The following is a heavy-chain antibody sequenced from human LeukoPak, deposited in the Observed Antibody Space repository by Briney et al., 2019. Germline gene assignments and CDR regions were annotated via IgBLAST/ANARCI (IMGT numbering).Heavy chain of an antibody. CDR1: GYTFTDYS. CDR3: ARDYFGSGRYSPFDP. J-gene: IGHJ5*02. CDR2: ISPDSGGT. V-gene: IGHV1-2*02. D-gene: IGHD3-10*01. Sequence: GASVKVSCKASGYTFTDYSMRWVRQAPGQGLEWMGWISPDSGGTKSAQKFQGRATMTRDTSINTAYMELRSLRSDDTAVYYCARDYFGSGRYSPFDPWGQGTLITVSS.